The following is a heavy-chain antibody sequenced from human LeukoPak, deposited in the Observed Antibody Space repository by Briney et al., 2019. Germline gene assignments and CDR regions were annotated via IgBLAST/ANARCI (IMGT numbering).Heavy chain of an antibody. D-gene: IGHD5-12*01. V-gene: IGHV4-39*01. CDR2: IYYSGNT. Sequence: SETLSLTCTVSGGSISSSSYYWGWIRQPPGQGLEWIASIYYSGNTYYNPSLKSRVTISVDTSKNQFSLKLTSVTAADTAVYSCARTRRGFSGYDDYWGQGTLVTVSS. CDR3: ARTRRGFSGYDDY. J-gene: IGHJ4*02. CDR1: GGSISSSSYY.